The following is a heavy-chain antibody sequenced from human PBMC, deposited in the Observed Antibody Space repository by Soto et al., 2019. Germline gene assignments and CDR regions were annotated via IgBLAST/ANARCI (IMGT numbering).Heavy chain of an antibody. J-gene: IGHJ4*02. CDR3: ARGGSGYVWFNEF. V-gene: IGHV1-69*01. CDR2: VIPLFGTP. CDR1: GGTFNSYA. Sequence: QVQLVQSGAEVKKPGSSVKVSCKASGGTFNSYAVNWVRQAPGQGLEWMGGVIPLFGTPNNAQKFLGRVTITADESTNTVYMELSSLRSEDTAVYYCARGGSGYVWFNEFWGQGTLVTVSS. D-gene: IGHD3-22*01.